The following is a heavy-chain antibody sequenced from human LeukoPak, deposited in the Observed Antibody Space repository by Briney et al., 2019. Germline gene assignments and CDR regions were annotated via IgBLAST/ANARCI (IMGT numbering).Heavy chain of an antibody. CDR3: ARYSYGYNFDY. CDR2: IKEDGSEK. CDR1: GFTFSDNW. J-gene: IGHJ4*02. Sequence: GGSLRLSCAVSGFTFSDNWMSWVRQAPGKGLEWVANIKEDGSEKNYVDSVKGRFTISRDNAKNSLYLQMNSLRAEDTAVYYCARYSYGYNFDYWGQGTLVTVSS. V-gene: IGHV3-7*05. D-gene: IGHD5-18*01.